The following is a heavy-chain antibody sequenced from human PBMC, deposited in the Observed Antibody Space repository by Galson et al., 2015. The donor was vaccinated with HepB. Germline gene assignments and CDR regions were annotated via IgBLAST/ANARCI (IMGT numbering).Heavy chain of an antibody. CDR2: ISAYNGNT. Sequence: SVKVSCKASGYTFTSYGISWVRQAPGQGLEWMGWISAYNGNTNYTQKLQGRVTMTTDTSTSTAYMELRSLRSDDTAVYYCARSRILVRGAPDVFDLWGQGTMVTVSS. CDR3: ARSRILVRGAPDVFDL. D-gene: IGHD3-10*01. V-gene: IGHV1-18*01. J-gene: IGHJ3*01. CDR1: GYTFTSYG.